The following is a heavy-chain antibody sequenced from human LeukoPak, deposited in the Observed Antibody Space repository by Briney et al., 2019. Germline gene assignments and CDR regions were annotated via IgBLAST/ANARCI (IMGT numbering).Heavy chain of an antibody. CDR2: TSSSSAYT. Sequence: GGSLRLSCAASGFTFSSFWMSWVRQAPGKGLEWVSSTSSSSAYTFYAESGKGRFTISRDNAKNSLFLQMDSLRAEDTAVYYCARDTYRFFDLWGRGTLVTVSS. J-gene: IGHJ2*01. CDR1: GFTFSSFW. V-gene: IGHV3-21*01. CDR3: ARDTYRFFDL.